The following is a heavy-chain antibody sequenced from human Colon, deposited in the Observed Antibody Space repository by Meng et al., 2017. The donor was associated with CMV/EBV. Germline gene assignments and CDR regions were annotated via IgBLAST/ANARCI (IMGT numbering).Heavy chain of an antibody. D-gene: IGHD3-10*01. J-gene: IGHJ4*02. CDR2: VRHIATDK. Sequence: GSLRLSCTASGFSFSDYGIHWVRQTPDTRLEWITYVRHIATDKYYADSVRGRFTISRDNSRNTVYLQMNSLRPEDTAIYYCAKDIGTWTRGYYFDYWGQGILVTVSS. CDR3: AKDIGTWTRGYYFDY. V-gene: IGHV3-30*02. CDR1: GFSFSDYG.